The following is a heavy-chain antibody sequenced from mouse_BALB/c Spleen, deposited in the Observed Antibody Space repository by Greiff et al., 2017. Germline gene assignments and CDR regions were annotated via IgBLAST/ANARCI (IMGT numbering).Heavy chain of an antibody. V-gene: IGHV2-9*02. J-gene: IGHJ1*01. Sequence: VKLMESGPGLVAPSQSLSITCTVSGFSLSSYAVHWVRQPPGKGLEWLGVIWAGGTINYNSALMSRLNINKDNSKSQVFLKMNSLQTDDTAMYYCARAYDFDVWGAGTTVTVSS. D-gene: IGHD6-5*01. CDR1: GFSLSSYA. CDR3: ARAYDFDV. CDR2: IWAGGTI.